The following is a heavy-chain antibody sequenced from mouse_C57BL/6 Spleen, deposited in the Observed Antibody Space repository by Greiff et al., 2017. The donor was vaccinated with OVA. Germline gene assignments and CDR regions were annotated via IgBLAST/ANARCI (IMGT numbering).Heavy chain of an antibody. CDR1: GFTFSDYG. V-gene: IGHV5-17*01. D-gene: IGHD2-12*01. Sequence: DVQLVESGGGLVKPGGSLKLSCAASGFTFSDYGMHWVRQAPEKGLEWVAYISSGSSTIYYADTVKGRFTISRDNAKNTLFLQMTSLRSEDTAMYYCARSTIEGAYYFDYWGQGTTLTVSS. CDR2: ISSGSSTI. J-gene: IGHJ2*01. CDR3: ARSTIEGAYYFDY.